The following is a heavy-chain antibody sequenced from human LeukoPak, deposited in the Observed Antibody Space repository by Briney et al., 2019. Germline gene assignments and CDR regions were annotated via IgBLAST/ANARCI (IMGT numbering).Heavy chain of an antibody. D-gene: IGHD2-2*01. CDR1: GYTFTGYY. CDR2: INPNSGGT. V-gene: IGHV1-2*02. CDR3: ARDFFLGYCSSTSCDPGDY. J-gene: IGHJ4*02. Sequence: GASVKVSCKASGYTFTGYYMHWVRQAPGQGLEWMGWINPNSGGTNYAQKFQGRVTMTRDTSISTAYMELSRLRSDDTAVYYSARDFFLGYCSSTSCDPGDYWGQGTLVTVSS.